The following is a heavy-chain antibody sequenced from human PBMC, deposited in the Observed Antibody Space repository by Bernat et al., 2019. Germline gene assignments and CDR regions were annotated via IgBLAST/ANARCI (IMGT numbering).Heavy chain of an antibody. CDR3: SGGYDSSGFYYFFDY. CDR2: IYYSGST. CDR1: GDSISSGGYY. J-gene: IGHJ4*02. V-gene: IGHV4-31*03. Sequence: QLQVSGPGLVKPSQTLSLTCSVSGDSISSGGYYWSWIRQHPGKGLEWIGYIYYSGSTYYNPSLKSRVTISIDTSKNQFSLKLSSVTAADTAVYYCSGGYDSSGFYYFFDYWGQGTLVTVSS. D-gene: IGHD3-22*01.